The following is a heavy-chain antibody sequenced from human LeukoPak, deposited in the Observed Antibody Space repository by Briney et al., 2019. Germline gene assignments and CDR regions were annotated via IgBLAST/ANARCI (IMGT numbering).Heavy chain of an antibody. CDR1: GFSFSTYW. Sequence: GGSVRLSCAASGFSFSTYWMSWVRQAPGPGKGLEWVANINQDGSEKYYVDSVKGRFTIARDNAKNSLYLQMNSLRVEDTAIYYCAREGYYDISKSAFDIWGQGTMVTVSS. CDR2: INQDGSEK. J-gene: IGHJ3*02. CDR3: AREGYYDISKSAFDI. V-gene: IGHV3-7*01. D-gene: IGHD3-22*01.